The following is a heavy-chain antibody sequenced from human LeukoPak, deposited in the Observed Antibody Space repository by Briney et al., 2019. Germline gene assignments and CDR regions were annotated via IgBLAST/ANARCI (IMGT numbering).Heavy chain of an antibody. Sequence: PGGSLRLSCAASGFGFSSYAMHWVRQAPGKGLEWVAVISYDGSNRYYADSVKGRFTISRDNSKNTLFLQMNSLRAEDTALYYCAKDWAVGDYYYFYYMGVWGKGTTVTVSS. CDR2: ISYDGSNR. J-gene: IGHJ6*03. CDR3: AKDWAVGDYYYFYYMGV. CDR1: GFGFSSYA. D-gene: IGHD6-19*01. V-gene: IGHV3-30*18.